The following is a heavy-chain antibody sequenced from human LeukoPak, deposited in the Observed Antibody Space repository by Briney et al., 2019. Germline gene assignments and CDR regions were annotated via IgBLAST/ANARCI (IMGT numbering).Heavy chain of an antibody. Sequence: PGGTLRISCAASGFTFSSFAMSVVRKAPGKGLDRVSFIRVRGGSTYYAASVRGPSTMSRDNSKYSLYLQMNSLRAEETAVYHCAKEHSSSWYYSFGYWGQGTLVTVSS. D-gene: IGHD6-13*01. CDR1: GFTFSSFA. V-gene: IGHV3-23*01. CDR3: AKEHSSSWYYSFGY. J-gene: IGHJ4*02. CDR2: IRVRGGST.